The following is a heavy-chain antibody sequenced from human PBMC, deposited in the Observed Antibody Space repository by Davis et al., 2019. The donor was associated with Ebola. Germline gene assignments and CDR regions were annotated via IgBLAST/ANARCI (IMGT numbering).Heavy chain of an antibody. Sequence: GESLKISCAASGFTFSSYGMHWVRQAPGKGLEWVAVISYDGSNKYYADSVKGRFTISRDNSKNTQYLQMNSLRAEDTAVYYCARVDSGGSPDYWGQGTLVTVSS. D-gene: IGHD2-15*01. CDR2: ISYDGSNK. V-gene: IGHV3-30*03. CDR1: GFTFSSYG. J-gene: IGHJ4*02. CDR3: ARVDSGGSPDY.